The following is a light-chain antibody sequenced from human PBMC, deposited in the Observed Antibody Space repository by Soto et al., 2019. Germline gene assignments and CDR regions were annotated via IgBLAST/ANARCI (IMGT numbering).Light chain of an antibody. CDR2: GAS. CDR3: QQYGSSHPAT. V-gene: IGKV3-20*01. J-gene: IGKJ1*01. CDR1: QSVTSRY. Sequence: EIVVMQSPATLSVSPGQRSTLSCRASQSVTSRYLAWYQQKPGQAPRLLIYGASSSATGIPDRFSGSGSETDFTLTISRLEHDDFAAYYCQQYGSSHPATFGQGTKVDIK.